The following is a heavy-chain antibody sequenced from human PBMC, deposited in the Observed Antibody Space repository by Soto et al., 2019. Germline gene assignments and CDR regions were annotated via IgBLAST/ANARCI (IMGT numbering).Heavy chain of an antibody. D-gene: IGHD2-2*01. CDR3: ARVPDR. V-gene: IGHV4-39*07. J-gene: IGHJ5*02. CDR2: IFYSGST. Sequence: SETLSLTCAVSGGSISSSNCWSWIRQPPGKGLEWIGSIFYSGSTYYNPSLKSRVTISVDTSKNQFSLKLSSVTAADTAVYYCARVPDRWGQGTLVTVSS. CDR1: GGSISSSNC.